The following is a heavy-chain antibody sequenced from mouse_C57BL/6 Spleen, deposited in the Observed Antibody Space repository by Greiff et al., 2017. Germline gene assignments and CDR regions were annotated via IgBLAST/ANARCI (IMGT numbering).Heavy chain of an antibody. CDR1: GYTFTSYW. V-gene: IGHV1-55*01. Sequence: QVQLKQPGAELVKPGASVKMSCKASGYTFTSYWITWVKQRPGQGLEWIGDIYPGSGSTNYNEKFKSKATLTVDTSSSTAYMQLSSLTSEDSAVYYCARSRVYGNYGGTFDYWGQGTTLTVSS. CDR3: ARSRVYGNYGGTFDY. D-gene: IGHD2-1*01. J-gene: IGHJ2*01. CDR2: IYPGSGST.